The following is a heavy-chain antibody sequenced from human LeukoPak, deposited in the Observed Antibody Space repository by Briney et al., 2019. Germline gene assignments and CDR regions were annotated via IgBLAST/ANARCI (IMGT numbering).Heavy chain of an antibody. Sequence: GASVNVSFKASGYTFSSYGINWVRQAPGQGLEWMGWISTYNANTRYAPKLQGRVTMTTDTSTTTAYMELRSLRADDTAVYYCARDSLGGSCDYWGQGSLVTVSS. CDR3: ARDSLGGSCDY. D-gene: IGHD2-15*01. V-gene: IGHV1-18*01. CDR2: ISTYNANT. CDR1: GYTFSSYG. J-gene: IGHJ4*02.